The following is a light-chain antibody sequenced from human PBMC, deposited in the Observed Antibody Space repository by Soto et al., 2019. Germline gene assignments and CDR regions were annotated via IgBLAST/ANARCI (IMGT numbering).Light chain of an antibody. CDR2: GAT. Sequence: DIVMTQSPATLSVSPGERATLSCRASQSVSILFAWYQQKPGQAPRLLSHGATTRATGIPARFSGSGSGTEFTLTISSLQSEDFAVYYCQQYNNWPRTFGQGTKVEIK. V-gene: IGKV3-15*01. J-gene: IGKJ1*01. CDR1: QSVSIL. CDR3: QQYNNWPRT.